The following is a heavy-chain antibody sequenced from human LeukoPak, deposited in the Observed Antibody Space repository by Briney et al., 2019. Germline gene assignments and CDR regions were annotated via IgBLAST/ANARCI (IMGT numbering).Heavy chain of an antibody. D-gene: IGHD3-22*01. CDR3: VRECPGEDYDSSGFSDY. J-gene: IGHJ4*02. CDR2: ISSSTTYK. V-gene: IGHV3-21*01. Sequence: PGGSLRLSRAASGFTFSSYSMNWVRQAPGKGLEWVSSISSSTTYKYYTDSAKGRFTISRDNAKNLLYLQMNSLRAEDTAVYYCVRECPGEDYDSSGFSDYWGQGTLVTVSS. CDR1: GFTFSSYS.